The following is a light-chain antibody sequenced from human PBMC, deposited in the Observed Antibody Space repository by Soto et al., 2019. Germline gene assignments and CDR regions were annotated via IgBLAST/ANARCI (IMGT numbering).Light chain of an antibody. V-gene: IGKV2-28*01. CDR3: RQALQSPRT. CDR2: LGS. J-gene: IGKJ1*01. Sequence: DIVMTQSPLSLPVTPGEPASISCRSSQSLLHSNGYNYLDWYLQKPGQSPQLLIYLGSNRSSGVPDRSSGSGPGTDLTLKNSRVEAEDVVVYYCRQALQSPRTFGQGTKVEFK. CDR1: QSLLHSNGYNY.